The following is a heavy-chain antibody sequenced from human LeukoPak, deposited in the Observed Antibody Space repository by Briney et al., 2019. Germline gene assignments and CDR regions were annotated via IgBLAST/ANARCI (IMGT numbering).Heavy chain of an antibody. CDR1: GGSISSYY. V-gene: IGHV4-59*12. CDR2: IYYSGST. CDR3: ARALPATILTGSRPWFDP. Sequence: NPSETLSLTCTVSGGSISSYYWSWIRQPPGKGLEWIGYIYYSGSTNYNPSLKSRVTISVDTSKNQFSLKLSSVTAADTAVYYCARALPATILTGSRPWFDPWGQGTLVTVSS. D-gene: IGHD3-9*01. J-gene: IGHJ5*02.